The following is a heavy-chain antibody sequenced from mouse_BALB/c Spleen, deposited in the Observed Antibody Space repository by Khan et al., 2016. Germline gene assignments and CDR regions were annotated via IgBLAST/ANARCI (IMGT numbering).Heavy chain of an antibody. V-gene: IGHV1S136*01. Sequence: EVQLQESGPELVKPGASVKMSCKASGYTFTSYVMHWVKQKPGQGLEWIGYINPYNDGTKYNEKFKGKATLTSDKSSSTAYMELSSLTSEDSAVYYCARRKTYYSMDYWGQGTSVTVSS. CDR2: INPYNDGT. J-gene: IGHJ4*01. CDR1: GYTFTSYV. CDR3: ARRKTYYSMDY.